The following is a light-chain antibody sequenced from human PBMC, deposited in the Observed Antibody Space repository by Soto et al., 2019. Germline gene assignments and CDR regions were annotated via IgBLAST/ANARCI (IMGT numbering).Light chain of an antibody. CDR3: QQYNNWPPWT. CDR1: QSVSSN. Sequence: EIVMTQSPATLSLSPGERATLSCRASQSVSSNLVWYQQKPGQAPRLIIYGASTRATGIPARFSGTGSGTEFTLTISSLQSEDFAVYYCQQYNNWPPWTFGQGTKVDIK. CDR2: GAS. V-gene: IGKV3-15*01. J-gene: IGKJ1*01.